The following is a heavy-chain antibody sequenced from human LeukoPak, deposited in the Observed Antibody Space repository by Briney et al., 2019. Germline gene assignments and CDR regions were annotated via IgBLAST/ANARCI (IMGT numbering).Heavy chain of an antibody. D-gene: IGHD5-24*01. Sequence: PGGSLRLSCAASGFTFSDHYMSWIRQAPGKGLEWVSYISGISGTIYYADSVKGRFTISRDNAKNSLYLQMNSLRAEDTAVYYCARSDRYDADGYYFDYWGQGTLVTVSS. CDR2: ISGISGTI. CDR3: ARSDRYDADGYYFDY. V-gene: IGHV3-11*01. J-gene: IGHJ4*02. CDR1: GFTFSDHY.